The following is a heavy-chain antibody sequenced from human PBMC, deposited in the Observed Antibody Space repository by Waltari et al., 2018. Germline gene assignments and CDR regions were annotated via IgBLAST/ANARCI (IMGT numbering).Heavy chain of an antibody. V-gene: IGHV1-69*01. J-gene: IGHJ4*02. CDR1: GGTFSSYA. CDR3: ARDLAVSSGYTPALHY. Sequence: QVQLVQSGAEVKKPGSSVNVSCKASGGTFSSYAISWVRQAPGQGLEWMGGSIPIFGTANYAQKVQGRVTITADESTSTAYMELSSLRSEDTAVYYCARDLAVSSGYTPALHYWGQGTLVTVSS. D-gene: IGHD3-22*01. CDR2: SIPIFGTA.